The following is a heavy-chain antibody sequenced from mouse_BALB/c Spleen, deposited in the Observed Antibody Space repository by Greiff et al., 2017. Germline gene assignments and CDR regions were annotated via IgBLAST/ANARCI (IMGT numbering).Heavy chain of an antibody. D-gene: IGHD2-2*01. Sequence: VQLKESGPELVKPGASVKISCKASGYSFTGYFMNWVKQSHGKSLEWIGRINPYNGDTFYNQKFKGKATLTVDKSSSTAHMELLSLTSEDSAVYYCGRRWGYGYDDAMDYWGQGTSVTVSS. CDR3: GRRWGYGYDDAMDY. J-gene: IGHJ4*01. CDR1: GYSFTGYF. V-gene: IGHV1-37*01. CDR2: INPYNGDT.